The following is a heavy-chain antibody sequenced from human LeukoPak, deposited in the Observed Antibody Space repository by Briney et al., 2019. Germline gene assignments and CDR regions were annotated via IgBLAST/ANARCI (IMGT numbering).Heavy chain of an antibody. CDR1: GGSFSGYY. D-gene: IGHD2-15*01. J-gene: IGHJ1*01. Sequence: SETLSLTCAVYGGSFSGYYWSWIRQPPGKRLEWIGEINHSGSTNYNPSLKSRVTISVDTSKNQFSLKLSSVTAADTAVYYCARGYCSGGSCYPAEYFQHWGQGTLVTVSS. CDR3: ARGYCSGGSCYPAEYFQH. V-gene: IGHV4-34*01. CDR2: INHSGST.